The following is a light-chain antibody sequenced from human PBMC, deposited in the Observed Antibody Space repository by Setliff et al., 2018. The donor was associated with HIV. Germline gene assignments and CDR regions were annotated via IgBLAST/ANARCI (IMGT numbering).Light chain of an antibody. CDR3: SSYTSSSTLYG. CDR2: EVS. CDR1: SSDVGGYNY. Sequence: QSVLTQPASVSGSPGQSITISCTGTSSDVGGYNYVSWYQQHPGKAPKLMIYEVSNRPSGVSNRFSGSKSGNTASLTISGLQAEDEADYYCSSYTSSSTLYGFGTGTRSPS. V-gene: IGLV2-14*01. J-gene: IGLJ1*01.